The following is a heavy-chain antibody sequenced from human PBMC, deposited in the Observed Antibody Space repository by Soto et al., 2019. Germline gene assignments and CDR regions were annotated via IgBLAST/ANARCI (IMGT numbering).Heavy chain of an antibody. V-gene: IGHV4-34*01. CDR2: INHSGST. CDR1: GGSFSGYY. CDR3: ARVRITIFGVVTRRQANAFDI. Sequence: QVQLQQWGAGLLKPSETLSLTCAVYGGSFSGYYWSWIRQPPGKGLEWSGEINHSGSTNYNPSLKSRVPLSVDTSKNQFSLKLISVTAADTAVYYCARVRITIFGVVTRRQANAFDIWGQGTMVTVSS. J-gene: IGHJ3*02. D-gene: IGHD3-3*01.